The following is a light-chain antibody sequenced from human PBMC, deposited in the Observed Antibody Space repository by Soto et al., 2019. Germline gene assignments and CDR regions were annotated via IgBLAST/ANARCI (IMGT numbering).Light chain of an antibody. Sequence: QSALTQPASVSASLGQSITISCTGTSSDVGGYNYVSWYQQHPGKAPKLMIYGVSNRPSGVSNRFSGSKSGNTASLTISGLQAEDEADYYCNSYSRSVTYVFGTGTKATVL. J-gene: IGLJ1*01. V-gene: IGLV2-14*03. CDR1: SSDVGGYNY. CDR3: NSYSRSVTYV. CDR2: GVS.